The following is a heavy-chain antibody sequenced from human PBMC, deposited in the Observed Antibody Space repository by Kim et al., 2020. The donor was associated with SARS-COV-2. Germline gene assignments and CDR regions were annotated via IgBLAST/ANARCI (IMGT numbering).Heavy chain of an antibody. V-gene: IGHV4-39*01. D-gene: IGHD1-26*01. CDR3: ASDGGACIVGAHPFDY. CDR2: IYYSAST. Sequence: SETLSLTCTVSGGSISSSSWYWGWLRPPPGKGLEWIGSIYYSASTYYNPSLTRRVTISVDTSKQQFSLKLSSVTAADTAVYYCASDGGACIVGAHPFDYWGQGSLVTVSS. J-gene: IGHJ4*02. CDR1: GGSISSSSWY.